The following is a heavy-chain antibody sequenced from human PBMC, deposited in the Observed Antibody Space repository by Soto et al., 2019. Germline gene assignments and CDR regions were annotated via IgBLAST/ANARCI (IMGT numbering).Heavy chain of an antibody. Sequence: QVQLVESGGGVVQPGRSLRLSCAASGFTFSSYAMHWVRQAPGKGLEWVAFISYDGSNKCHADSVKGRFTISRDNSKNTMYLQMNGLREEDTAVYYCGEEGVAGNDVFDIWGQGTMVTVSS. CDR3: GEEGVAGNDVFDI. CDR1: GFTFSSYA. V-gene: IGHV3-30-3*01. CDR2: ISYDGSNK. D-gene: IGHD2-15*01. J-gene: IGHJ3*02.